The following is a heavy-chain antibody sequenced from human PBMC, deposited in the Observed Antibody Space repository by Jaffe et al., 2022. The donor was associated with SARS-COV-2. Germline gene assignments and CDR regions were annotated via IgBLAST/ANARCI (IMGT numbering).Heavy chain of an antibody. CDR3: ARELIAAARQGGNDY. V-gene: IGHV1-3*01. CDR1: GYTFTSYA. J-gene: IGHJ4*02. CDR2: INAGNGNT. D-gene: IGHD6-13*01. Sequence: QVQLVQSGAEVKKPGASVKVSCKASGYTFTSYAMHWVRQAPGQRLEWMGWINAGNGNTKYSQKFQGRVTITRDTSASTAYMELSSLRSEDTAVYYCARELIAAARQGGNDYWGQGTLVTVSS.